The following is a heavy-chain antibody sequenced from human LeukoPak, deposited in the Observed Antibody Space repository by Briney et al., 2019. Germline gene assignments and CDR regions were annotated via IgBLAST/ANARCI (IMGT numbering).Heavy chain of an antibody. CDR3: AREPRLTMIVVALMDGAYYMDV. J-gene: IGHJ6*03. CDR2: ISWISGSI. Sequence: PGGCLRLSCAASGFTFAVYAMHWVRQGPGEGLGWGSGISWISGSIGYADSVKGRFTISRDNAKNSLYLQMNSLRAEDTAVYYCAREPRLTMIVVALMDGAYYMDVWGKGTTVTVSS. V-gene: IGHV3-9*01. CDR1: GFTFAVYA. D-gene: IGHD3-22*01.